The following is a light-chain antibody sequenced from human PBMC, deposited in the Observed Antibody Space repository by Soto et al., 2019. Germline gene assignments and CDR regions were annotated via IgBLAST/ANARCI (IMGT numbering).Light chain of an antibody. Sequence: DIQLTQSPSFLSASVGDRVTITCRASQGISSYLAWYQQKPGKAPKLLIYAASTLQSGVPSRFSGSGSRTEFTLTISSLQPEDFATYYCQQGFTFGPGTKVDIK. CDR1: QGISSY. J-gene: IGKJ3*01. CDR3: QQGFT. CDR2: AAS. V-gene: IGKV1-9*01.